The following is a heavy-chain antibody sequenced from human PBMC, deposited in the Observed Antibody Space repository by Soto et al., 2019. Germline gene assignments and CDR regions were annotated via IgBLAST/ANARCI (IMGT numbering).Heavy chain of an antibody. V-gene: IGHV4-34*01. D-gene: IGHD4-17*01. J-gene: IGHJ6*02. Sequence: NPSETLSLTCAVYGGSFSGYYWSWIRQPPGKGLEWIGEINHSGSTNYNPSLKSRVTISVDTSKNQFSLKLSSVTAADTAVYYCAREYGDYVRGSYYYYGMEVWGQGTTVTVCS. CDR2: INHSGST. CDR1: GGSFSGYY. CDR3: AREYGDYVRGSYYYYGMEV.